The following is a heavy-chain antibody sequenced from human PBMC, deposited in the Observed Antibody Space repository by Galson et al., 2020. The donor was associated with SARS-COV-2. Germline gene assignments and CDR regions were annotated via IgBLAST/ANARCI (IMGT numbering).Heavy chain of an antibody. CDR2: IYYSGST. D-gene: IGHD6-19*01. J-gene: IGHJ4*02. CDR3: ATTEGGSGWYYVDY. Sequence: SETLSLPCTVSGGSISSSRYYWGWIRQPPGKGLEWIGSIYYSGSTYYNPSLKSRVTISVDTSKNQFSLKLSSVTAADTAVYYCATTEGGSGWYYVDYWGKGTLVTVSS. V-gene: IGHV4-39*07. CDR1: GGSISSSRYY.